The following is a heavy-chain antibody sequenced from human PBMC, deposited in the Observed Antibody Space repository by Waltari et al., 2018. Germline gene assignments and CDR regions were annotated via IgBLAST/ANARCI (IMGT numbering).Heavy chain of an antibody. Sequence: QVQLQESGPGLVKPSETLSLTCTVSGYSISSGYYWGWIRQPPGKGLEWIGSIYHSGRTYYTPSLKSRVTISVATSKNQFSLKLSAVTAADTAVYYCARDGDYGDYVGFDYWGQGTLVTVSS. CDR1: GYSISSGYY. V-gene: IGHV4-38-2*02. CDR2: IYHSGRT. D-gene: IGHD4-17*01. CDR3: ARDGDYGDYVGFDY. J-gene: IGHJ4*02.